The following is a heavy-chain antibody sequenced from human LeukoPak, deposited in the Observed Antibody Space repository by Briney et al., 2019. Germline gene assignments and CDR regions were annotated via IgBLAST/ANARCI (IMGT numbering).Heavy chain of an antibody. V-gene: IGHV6-1*01. J-gene: IGHJ6*03. D-gene: IGHD6-6*01. CDR1: GDSVSSNSAA. Sequence: SQTLSLTCAISGDSVSSNSAAWNWIRQSPSRGLEWLGRTYYRSKWYNDYAVSVKSRITINPDTSKNQFSLQLNSVTPEDTAVYYCARGGYSSSSDYYYCMDVWGKGTTVTVSS. CDR3: ARGGYSSSSDYYYCMDV. CDR2: TYYRSKWYN.